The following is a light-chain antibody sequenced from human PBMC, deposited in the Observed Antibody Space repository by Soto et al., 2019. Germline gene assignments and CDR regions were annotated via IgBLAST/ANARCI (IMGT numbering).Light chain of an antibody. V-gene: IGLV1-47*01. CDR1: SSNIGAGYD. Sequence: QSVLTQPPSVSGAPGQRVTISCTGSSSNIGAGYDVHWYQHRPGTAPKLLIYRNDERPSGVPDRFSGSKSGTSASLAISGLRSEDEADYYCAAWDDSLSAWVFGGGTKVTVL. CDR3: AAWDDSLSAWV. CDR2: RND. J-gene: IGLJ3*02.